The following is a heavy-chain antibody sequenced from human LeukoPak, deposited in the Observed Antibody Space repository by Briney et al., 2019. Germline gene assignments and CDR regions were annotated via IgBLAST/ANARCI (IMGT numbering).Heavy chain of an antibody. J-gene: IGHJ6*03. CDR2: IIPIFGTA. V-gene: IGHV1-69*05. CDR3: AREYSGSYYYYYYYMDV. D-gene: IGHD1-26*01. CDR1: GGTFSSYA. Sequence: SVKVSCKASGGTFSSYAISWVRQAPGQGLEWMGGIIPIFGTANYAQKFQGRVTMTRDTSISTAYMELSRLRSDDTAVYYCAREYSGSYYYYYYYMDVWGKGTTVTVSS.